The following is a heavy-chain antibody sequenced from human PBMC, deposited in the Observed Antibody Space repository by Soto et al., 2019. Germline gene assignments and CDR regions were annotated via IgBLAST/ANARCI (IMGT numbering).Heavy chain of an antibody. V-gene: IGHV1-69*13. J-gene: IGHJ6*02. CDR2: IIPIFGTA. CDR1: GYTFTGYY. CDR3: ARDLGPSTIDYCSSTSCWDASMQMDV. D-gene: IGHD2-2*01. Sequence: ASVKVSCKASGYTFTGYYMHWVRQAPGQGLEWMGWIIPIFGTANYAQKFQGRVTITADESTSTAYMELSSLRSEDTAVYYCARDLGPSTIDYCSSTSCWDASMQMDVWGQGTTVTVSS.